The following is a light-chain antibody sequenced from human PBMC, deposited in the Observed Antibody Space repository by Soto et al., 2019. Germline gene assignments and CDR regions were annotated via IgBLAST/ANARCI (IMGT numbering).Light chain of an antibody. CDR1: QRISRNY. CDR2: DSS. J-gene: IGKJ5*01. CDR3: QQYGDSTRT. V-gene: IGKV3-20*01. Sequence: EIVLTQSPATLSLSPGERATLSCRAGQRISRNYLAWYQQKPGRAPRXXIYDSSNRETGISERFSGSASGTECTRTISRLEPEDVEVYYCQQYGDSTRTFGQGTRLEIK.